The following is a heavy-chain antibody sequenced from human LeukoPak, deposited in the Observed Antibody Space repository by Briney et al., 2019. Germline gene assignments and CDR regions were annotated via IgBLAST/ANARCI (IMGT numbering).Heavy chain of an antibody. CDR1: GYTFTSYA. D-gene: IGHD3-9*01. V-gene: IGHV7-4-1*02. J-gene: IGHJ4*02. Sequence: GGSLRLSCAASGYTFTSYAMNWVRQAPGQGLEWMGWINTNTGNPTYAQGFTGRFVFSLDTSVSTAYLQISSLKAEDTAVYYCARNHDILTGPRPLDYWGQGTLVTVFS. CDR2: INTNTGNP. CDR3: ARNHDILTGPRPLDY.